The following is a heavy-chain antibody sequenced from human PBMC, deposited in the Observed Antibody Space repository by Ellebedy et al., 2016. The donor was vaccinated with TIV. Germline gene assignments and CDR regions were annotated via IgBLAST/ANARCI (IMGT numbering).Heavy chain of an antibody. J-gene: IGHJ6*03. Sequence: GESLKISXAASGFIFSNYAMHWVRQAPGKGLEWLALITYDGIDKYYAESVKGRVSISRDNSKNTVYVQMDTLRPEDTAVYYCARGRLIILPGAIDSYMDVWGRGTTVSVSS. CDR1: GFIFSNYA. V-gene: IGHV3-33*01. CDR3: ARGRLIILPGAIDSYMDV. CDR2: ITYDGIDK. D-gene: IGHD1-26*01.